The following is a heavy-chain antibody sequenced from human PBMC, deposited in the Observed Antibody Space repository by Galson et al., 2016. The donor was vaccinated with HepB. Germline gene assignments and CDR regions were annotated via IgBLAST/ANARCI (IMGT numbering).Heavy chain of an antibody. J-gene: IGHJ4*02. CDR1: GFIFDDYA. V-gene: IGHV3-9*01. CDR2: ISWNSRHI. Sequence: SLRLSCAASGFIFDDYALHWVRQAPGTGLEWVSDISWNSRHIGYAESVQGRFTISRDNAKNTLYLQMSGLRADDTALYFCARDPNAVGPSYFDSWGQGTLVSVSS. CDR3: ARDPNAVGPSYFDS. D-gene: IGHD3-10*01.